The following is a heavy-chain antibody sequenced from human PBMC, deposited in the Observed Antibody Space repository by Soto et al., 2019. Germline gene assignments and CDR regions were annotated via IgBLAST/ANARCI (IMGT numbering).Heavy chain of an antibody. CDR2: ISGTRNII. Sequence: EVQLVESGGGLVQPGRSLRLSCAASGFTFYDFAMHWVRQAPGKGLEWVSRISGTRNIIDYADSVKGRFIISRDNAKNSLYQQMNSLRPEDTAFYYCVKDMYEGSSGGSLDYWGQGTLVTVSS. J-gene: IGHJ4*02. CDR1: GFTFYDFA. V-gene: IGHV3-9*01. D-gene: IGHD2-15*01. CDR3: VKDMYEGSSGGSLDY.